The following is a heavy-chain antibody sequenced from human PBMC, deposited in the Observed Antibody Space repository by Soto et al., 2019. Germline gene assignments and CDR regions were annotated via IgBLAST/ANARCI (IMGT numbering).Heavy chain of an antibody. Sequence: VASVKVSCKASGYTFTSYGISWVRQAPGHGLEWMGGIIPISGTTYYTQKFQGRVTITADEPTSTAFMELSSLKSEDTAVFYCARGYCSGGNCYSGMDVWGQGTMVTVSS. V-gene: IGHV1-69*13. CDR2: IIPISGTT. D-gene: IGHD2-15*01. CDR3: ARGYCSGGNCYSGMDV. J-gene: IGHJ6*02. CDR1: GYTFTSYG.